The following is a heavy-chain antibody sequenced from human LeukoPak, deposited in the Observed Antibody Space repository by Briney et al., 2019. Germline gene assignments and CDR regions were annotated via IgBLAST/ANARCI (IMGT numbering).Heavy chain of an antibody. Sequence: PSETLSLTCTVSGGSISGSSYYWGWIRQPPGKGLEWIGSIYYSGSTYYNPSLKSRVTISVDTSKNQFSLKLNSVTATDTAVYYCARHGNTAMGDYWGQGTLVTVSS. D-gene: IGHD1-7*01. CDR3: ARHGNTAMGDY. CDR1: GGSISGSSYY. J-gene: IGHJ4*02. V-gene: IGHV4-39*01. CDR2: IYYSGST.